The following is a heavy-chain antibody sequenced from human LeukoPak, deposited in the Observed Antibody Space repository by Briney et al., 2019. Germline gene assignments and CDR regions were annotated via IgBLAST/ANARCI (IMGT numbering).Heavy chain of an antibody. CDR1: GFTFSSYS. J-gene: IGHJ5*02. CDR2: ISGSSSYI. CDR3: ARDSVMYSSSWYELDL. Sequence: GGSLRLSCAASGFTFSSYSMNWVRQAPGKGLEWVSSISGSSSYIYYADSVKGRFTISRDNPKNVLYLQMNTLRAEDTAIYYCARDSVMYSSSWYELDLWGQGILVTVSP. D-gene: IGHD6-13*01. V-gene: IGHV3-21*01.